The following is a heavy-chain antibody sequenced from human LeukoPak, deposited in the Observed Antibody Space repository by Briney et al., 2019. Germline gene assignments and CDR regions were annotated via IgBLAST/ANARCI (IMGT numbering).Heavy chain of an antibody. Sequence: SETLSLTCTVSADSLSSGGHYWAWIRQLPGKGLESIGFTHHSGSSRHNPSLKDRVAISVDASRKQFALRLSSVTAADTAIYYCARGGNRFGGFYFDYWGQGIQVIVSS. V-gene: IGHV4-31*03. CDR1: ADSLSSGGHY. CDR2: THHSGSS. J-gene: IGHJ4*02. CDR3: ARGGNRFGGFYFDY. D-gene: IGHD3-10*01.